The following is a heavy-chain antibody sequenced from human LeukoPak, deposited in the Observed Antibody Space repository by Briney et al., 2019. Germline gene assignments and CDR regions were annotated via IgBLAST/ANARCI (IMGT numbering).Heavy chain of an antibody. CDR2: ISGSGGST. V-gene: IGHV3-23*01. CDR3: AKAGSSGYYYPYYFDY. D-gene: IGHD3-22*01. J-gene: IGHJ4*02. Sequence: GGSLRLSCAASGFTFSSYAMSWVRQAPGKGLEWVSAISGSGGSTYYADSVKGRFTISRDNSKNTLYLQMNSLRAEDTAVYYCAKAGSSGYYYPYYFDYWGQGTLVTVSS. CDR1: GFTFSSYA.